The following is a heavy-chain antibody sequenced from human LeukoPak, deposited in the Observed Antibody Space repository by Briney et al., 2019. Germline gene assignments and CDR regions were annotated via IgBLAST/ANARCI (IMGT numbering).Heavy chain of an antibody. Sequence: ASVKVSCKASGGTFSSYAISWVRQAPGQGLEWMGGIIPILGIANYAQKFQGRVTITADKSTSTAYMELSSLRSEDTAVYYCALYATVTGFDYWGQGTLVTVSS. V-gene: IGHV1-69*10. CDR3: ALYATVTGFDY. J-gene: IGHJ4*02. CDR1: GGTFSSYA. CDR2: IIPILGIA. D-gene: IGHD4-11*01.